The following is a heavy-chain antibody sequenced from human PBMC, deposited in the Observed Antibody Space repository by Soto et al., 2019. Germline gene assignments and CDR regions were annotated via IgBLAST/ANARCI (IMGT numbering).Heavy chain of an antibody. V-gene: IGHV4-30-2*01. J-gene: IGHJ4*02. D-gene: IGHD3-16*01. Sequence: SETLSLTCAVSGGSISSGGYSWSWIRQPPGKGLEWIGYIYHSGSTYYNPSLKSRVTISVDRSKNQFSLKLSSVTAADTAVYYCDRLRFGGYFDYWGQGTLVTVSS. CDR3: DRLRFGGYFDY. CDR2: IYHSGST. CDR1: GGSISSGGYS.